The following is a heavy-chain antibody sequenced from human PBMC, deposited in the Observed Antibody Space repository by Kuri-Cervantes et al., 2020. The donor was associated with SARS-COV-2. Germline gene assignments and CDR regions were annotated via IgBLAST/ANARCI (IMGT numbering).Heavy chain of an antibody. CDR3: AKAAGADYYDSSGYYKP. D-gene: IGHD3-22*01. Sequence: GGSLRLSCAASGFTFSTYAMNWVRQAPGKGLEWVAFIRYDGSNKYYADSVKGRFTISRDNSKNTLYLQMNSLRAEDTAVYYCAKAAGADYYDSSGYYKPWGEGTLVTVSS. V-gene: IGHV3-30*02. J-gene: IGHJ5*02. CDR1: GFTFSTYA. CDR2: IRYDGSNK.